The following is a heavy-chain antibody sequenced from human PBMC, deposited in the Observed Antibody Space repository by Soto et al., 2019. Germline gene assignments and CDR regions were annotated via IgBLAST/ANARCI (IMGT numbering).Heavy chain of an antibody. CDR3: ARGHYYNAE. Sequence: QVQLQESGPGLVKPSETLSLTCSVSGGSITSYYWSWIRQPPGKGLEWIGYIYFSGITHYNPSLKRRVTISLHTAKNQFSLNLSSVTAAETAVYYCARGHYYNAEWGQGTLVTVSS. CDR1: GGSITSYY. J-gene: IGHJ4*02. D-gene: IGHD1-26*01. CDR2: IYFSGIT. V-gene: IGHV4-59*01.